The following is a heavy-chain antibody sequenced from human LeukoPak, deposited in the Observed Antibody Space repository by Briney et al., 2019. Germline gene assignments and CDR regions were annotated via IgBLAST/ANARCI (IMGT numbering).Heavy chain of an antibody. CDR3: ARARTIAVAGTPSYNWFDP. D-gene: IGHD6-19*01. V-gene: IGHV4-34*01. Sequence: PSETLSLTCAVYGGSFSGDYWSWIRQPPGKGLEWIGSIYYSGSTYYNPSLKSRVSISVDTSKNQFSLKLSSLTAADTAVYYCARARTIAVAGTPSYNWFDPWGPGTLVTVSS. CDR2: IYYSGST. J-gene: IGHJ5*02. CDR1: GGSFSGDY.